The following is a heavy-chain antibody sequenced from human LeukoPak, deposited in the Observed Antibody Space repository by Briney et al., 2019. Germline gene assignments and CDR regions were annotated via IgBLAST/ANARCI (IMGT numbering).Heavy chain of an antibody. CDR2: IKQDGSEK. V-gene: IGHV3-7*01. CDR1: GFTFSSYW. J-gene: IGHJ4*02. CDR3: ARGFRGWYAEGFDY. D-gene: IGHD6-19*01. Sequence: GGSLRLSCAASGFTFSSYWMSWVRQAPGKGLEWVANIKQDGSEKYYVDSVKGRFTISRDNAKNSLYLQMNSLRAEDTGVYYCARGFRGWYAEGFDYWGQGTLVTVSS.